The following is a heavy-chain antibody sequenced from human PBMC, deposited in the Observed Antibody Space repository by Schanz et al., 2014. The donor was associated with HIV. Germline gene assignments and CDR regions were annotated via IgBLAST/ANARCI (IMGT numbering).Heavy chain of an antibody. D-gene: IGHD3-10*01. Sequence: EVHLLESGGDLAQPGDSLRLSCVASGFVFRDFAMAWVRQAPGKGLEWVSAVTNSGSYVNYADSVKGRFTMSRDNSKNTLSLQMDSLRVDDTAIYYCARGSGPYYYYYGMDVWGQGTTVTVSS. CDR2: VTNSGSYV. CDR3: ARGSGPYYYYYGMDV. J-gene: IGHJ6*02. V-gene: IGHV3-23*05. CDR1: GFVFRDFA.